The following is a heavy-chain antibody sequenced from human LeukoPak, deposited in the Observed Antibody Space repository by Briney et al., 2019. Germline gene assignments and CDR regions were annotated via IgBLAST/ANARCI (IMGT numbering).Heavy chain of an antibody. J-gene: IGHJ4*02. V-gene: IGHV1-69*05. CDR3: AREGLSRTPPY. CDR2: INPIFGTA. Sequence: ASVKVSCKASGGTFSSYAISWVRQAPGQGLEWMGGINPIFGTANYAQKFQGRVTITTDESTSTAYMELSSLRSEDTAVYYCAREGLSRTPPYWGQGTLVTVSS. CDR1: GGTFSSYA. D-gene: IGHD3-16*02.